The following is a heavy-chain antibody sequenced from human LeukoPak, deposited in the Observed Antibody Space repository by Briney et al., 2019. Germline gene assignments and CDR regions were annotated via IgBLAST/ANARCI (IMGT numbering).Heavy chain of an antibody. J-gene: IGHJ4*02. CDR2: ISYDGSNK. V-gene: IGHV3-30-3*01. CDR1: GFTFSSYA. CDR3: AKALAAAGGFDY. D-gene: IGHD6-13*01. Sequence: GRSLRLSCAASGFTFSSYAMHWVRQAPGKGLEWVAVISYDGSNKYYADSVKGRFTISRDNSKNTLYLQMNSLRAEDTAVYYCAKALAAAGGFDYWGQGTLVTVSS.